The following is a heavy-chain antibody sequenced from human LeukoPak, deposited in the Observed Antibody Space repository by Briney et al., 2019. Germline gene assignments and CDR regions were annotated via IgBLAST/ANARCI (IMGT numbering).Heavy chain of an antibody. CDR3: VTGFTTKAVDHFDY. V-gene: IGHV1-24*01. Sequence: ASVKVSCKVSGTTLSVLSNHWLRNPQGKGLERLGVSDPEDGERIYAQMFQGRVTMTEDTSIDTAYMELSSLRSDDTAVHCCVTGFTTKAVDHFDYWGQGTLVTVSP. CDR2: SDPEDGER. J-gene: IGHJ4*02. D-gene: IGHD1-1*01. CDR1: GTTLSVLS.